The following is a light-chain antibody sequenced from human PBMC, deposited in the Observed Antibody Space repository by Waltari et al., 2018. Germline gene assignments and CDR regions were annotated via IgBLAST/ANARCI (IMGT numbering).Light chain of an antibody. Sequence: DIVMTQSPDSLAVSLGEKATINCKSSQSVLYSSNNKNYLAWYQQKSGQPPKLLIYWASTRESGVPDRFSGSGSGTDFTLTISSLQAEDVAGYYCQQYYSTPWTFGQGTKVEIK. J-gene: IGKJ1*01. CDR1: QSVLYSSNNKNY. V-gene: IGKV4-1*01. CDR2: WAS. CDR3: QQYYSTPWT.